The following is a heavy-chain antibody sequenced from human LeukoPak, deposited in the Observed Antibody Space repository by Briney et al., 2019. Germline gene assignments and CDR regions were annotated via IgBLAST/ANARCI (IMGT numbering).Heavy chain of an antibody. V-gene: IGHV4-59*01. J-gene: IGHJ4*02. CDR1: GGSLSDYY. CDR3: ARLGPGGHGEFDY. D-gene: IGHD3-10*01. CDR2: IYYSGST. Sequence: SETLSLTCTVSGGSLSDYYWTWVRQPPGKGLEWIGYIYYSGSTNYNPSLKSRVTILVDMSKTQFSLKLTSVTAADTAVYYCARLGPGGHGEFDYWGQGILVTVSS.